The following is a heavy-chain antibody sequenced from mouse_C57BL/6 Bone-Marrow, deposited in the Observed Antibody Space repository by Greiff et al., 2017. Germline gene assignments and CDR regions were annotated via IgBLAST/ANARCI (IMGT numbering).Heavy chain of an antibody. J-gene: IGHJ2*03. CDR2: IYPGGGYT. Sequence: QVQLQQSGAELVRPGTSVTMSCKASGYTFTNYWIGWAKQRPGHGLEWIGDIYPGGGYTNYNEKFKGKATLTADKSSSTAYMQFSSLTSEDSAIFYGATWYGKSYDDDGGRGKGLTV. CDR1: GYTFTNYW. V-gene: IGHV1-63*01. CDR3: ATWYGKSYDDD. D-gene: IGHD2-10*02.